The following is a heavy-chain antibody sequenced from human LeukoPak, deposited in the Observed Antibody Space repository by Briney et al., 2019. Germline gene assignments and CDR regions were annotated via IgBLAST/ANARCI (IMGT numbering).Heavy chain of an antibody. CDR3: AKRANYGDFDY. CDR2: ISGSVDST. J-gene: IGHJ4*02. V-gene: IGHV3-23*01. Sequence: PGGSLRLSCAASGFTFSSYAMNWVCQAPGKGLEWVSVISGSVDSTYYADSVKGRFTISRDNSKNMLYLQMNSLRAEDTAVYYCAKRANYGDFDYWGQGTLVTVSS. CDR1: GFTFSSYA. D-gene: IGHD4-17*01.